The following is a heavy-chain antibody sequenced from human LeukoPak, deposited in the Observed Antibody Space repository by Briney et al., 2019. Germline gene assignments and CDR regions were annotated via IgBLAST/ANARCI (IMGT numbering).Heavy chain of an antibody. CDR2: ISSSSSYI. D-gene: IGHD5-24*01. V-gene: IGHV3-21*01. Sequence: GGSLRLSCAASGFTFSSYSMNWVRQAPGKGLEWVSSISSSSSYIYYADSVKGRFTISRDNAKNSLYLQMNSLRAEDTAVYYCASIPRGMATIGGYYFDYWGQGTLVTVSS. CDR3: ASIPRGMATIGGYYFDY. J-gene: IGHJ4*02. CDR1: GFTFSSYS.